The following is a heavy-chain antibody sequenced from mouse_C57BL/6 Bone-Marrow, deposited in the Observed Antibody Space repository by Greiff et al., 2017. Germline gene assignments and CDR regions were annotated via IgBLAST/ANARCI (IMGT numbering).Heavy chain of an antibody. J-gene: IGHJ3*01. CDR3: ARDYGSSPWFAY. CDR2: IYPRSGNT. V-gene: IGHV1-81*01. D-gene: IGHD1-1*01. Sequence: QVQLKQSGAELARPGASVKLSCKASGYTFTSYGISWVKQRTGQGLEWIGEIYPRSGNTYYNAKFKGKATLTADKSSSPAYMELRSLTSEDSAVYFCARDYGSSPWFAYWGQGTLVTVSA. CDR1: GYTFTSYG.